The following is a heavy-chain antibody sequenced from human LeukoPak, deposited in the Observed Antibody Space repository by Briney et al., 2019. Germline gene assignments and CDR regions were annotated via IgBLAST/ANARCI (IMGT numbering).Heavy chain of an antibody. CDR1: GFTFSSYA. Sequence: PGGSLRLSCAASGFTFSSYAMSWVRQAPGKGLEWVSAISGSGGSTYYADSVKGRFTISRDNSKNTLYLQMNSLRAEDTAVYYCAKPPEIRDGYPGGVYYYYYGMDVWGQGTTVTVSS. CDR2: ISGSGGST. CDR3: AKPPEIRDGYPGGVYYYYYGMDV. J-gene: IGHJ6*02. D-gene: IGHD5-24*01. V-gene: IGHV3-23*01.